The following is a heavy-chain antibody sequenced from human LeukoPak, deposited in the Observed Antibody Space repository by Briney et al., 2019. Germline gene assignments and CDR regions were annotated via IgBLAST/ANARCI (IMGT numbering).Heavy chain of an antibody. Sequence: GGSLRLSCVASGFTFGNFWMSWVRQAPGKGPEWVANIKEDGSEKYYVDSVRGRFTISRANAKNSLYLQMNSLRAEDTGVYFCRPGHYDSYAWDQGTLVTVSS. CDR1: GFTFGNFW. J-gene: IGHJ5*02. CDR2: IKEDGSEK. V-gene: IGHV3-7*01. D-gene: IGHD5-12*01. CDR3: RPGHYDSYA.